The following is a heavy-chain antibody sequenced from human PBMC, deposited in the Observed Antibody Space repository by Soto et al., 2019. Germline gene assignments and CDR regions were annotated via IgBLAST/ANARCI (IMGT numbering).Heavy chain of an antibody. CDR2: IYSGGST. CDR1: GFTVSTNY. Sequence: GGSLRLSCVVSGFTVSTNYLTWVRQAPGKGLEWVSIIYSGGSTYYADSVKGRFTISRDNSKNTLYLEMNSLRAEDTAVYYCARAQGDLSLSDFDYWGQGTLVTVSS. J-gene: IGHJ4*02. V-gene: IGHV3-66*01. D-gene: IGHD3-16*02. CDR3: ARAQGDLSLSDFDY.